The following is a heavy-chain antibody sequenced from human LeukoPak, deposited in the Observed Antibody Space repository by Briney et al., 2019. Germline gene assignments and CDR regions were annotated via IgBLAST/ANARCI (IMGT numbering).Heavy chain of an antibody. CDR2: TRNKANSYTT. CDR1: GFTFSDHY. CDR3: AIEDCGGDCYPDY. D-gene: IGHD2-21*02. Sequence: GGSLRLSCAASGFTFSDHYMDWVRQAPGKGLEWVGRTRNKANSYTTEYAASVKGRFTISRDDSQNSLYLQMNSLKTEDTAVYYCAIEDCGGDCYPDYWGQGTLVTVSS. V-gene: IGHV3-72*01. J-gene: IGHJ4*02.